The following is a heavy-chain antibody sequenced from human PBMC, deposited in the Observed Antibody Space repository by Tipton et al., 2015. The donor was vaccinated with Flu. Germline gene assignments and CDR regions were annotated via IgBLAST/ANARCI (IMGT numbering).Heavy chain of an antibody. Sequence: TLSLTCTVSGGSISSYYWSWIRQPTGKGLEWIGRIYTSGSTNYNPSLKSRVTMSVDTSKNQFSLKLSSVTAAGTAVYYCARDSAYNWNEGGYFDYWGQGTLVTVSS. J-gene: IGHJ4*02. CDR3: ARDSAYNWNEGGYFDY. D-gene: IGHD1-1*01. CDR2: IYTSGST. V-gene: IGHV4-4*07. CDR1: GGSISSYY.